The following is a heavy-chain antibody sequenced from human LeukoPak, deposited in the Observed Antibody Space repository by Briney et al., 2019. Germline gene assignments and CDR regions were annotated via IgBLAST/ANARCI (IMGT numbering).Heavy chain of an antibody. CDR1: GGTFSSYA. CDR3: AREDPLVAARGLDY. V-gene: IGHV1-69*04. CDR2: IIASLEMT. J-gene: IGHJ4*02. Sequence: ASVKVSCKASGGTFSSYAISWVRQAPGQGLEWMGNIIASLEMTNYAQKFQGRVTITADTSTSTAYMELRSLRSDDTAVYYCAREDPLVAARGLDYWGQGTLVTVSS. D-gene: IGHD2-15*01.